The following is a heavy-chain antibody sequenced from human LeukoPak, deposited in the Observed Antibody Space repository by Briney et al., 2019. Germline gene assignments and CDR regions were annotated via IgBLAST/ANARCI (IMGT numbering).Heavy chain of an antibody. Sequence: GGSLRLSCAASGFTFSDNYMDWVRQAPGKGLEWVGRTRNKANSYTTEYAASVKGRFTISRDDSKNSLYLQMNSLKTEDTAVYYCARVPDSSGYYYFDYWGQGTLVTVSS. CDR2: TRNKANSYTT. CDR1: GFTFSDNY. V-gene: IGHV3-72*01. CDR3: ARVPDSSGYYYFDY. D-gene: IGHD3-22*01. J-gene: IGHJ4*02.